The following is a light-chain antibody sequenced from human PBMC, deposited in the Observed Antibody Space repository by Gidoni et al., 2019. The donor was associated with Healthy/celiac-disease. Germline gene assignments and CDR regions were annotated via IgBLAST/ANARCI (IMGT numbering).Light chain of an antibody. CDR3: QQANSFPWT. CDR2: AAS. V-gene: IGKV1D-12*01. Sequence: DIQMTQSPSSVSASVGDRVTITGRSSQGISNWLAWSQQKPGKDPKLLIYAASSLQSGVPSRFSGSGSGTDFTLTISSLQPEDFATYYCQQANSFPWTFGQGTKVEIK. J-gene: IGKJ1*01. CDR1: QGISNW.